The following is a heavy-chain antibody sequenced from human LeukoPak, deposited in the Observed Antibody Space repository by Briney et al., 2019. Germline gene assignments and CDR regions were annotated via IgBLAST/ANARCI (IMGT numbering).Heavy chain of an antibody. J-gene: IGHJ4*02. CDR1: GDSISSYY. CDR3: ARDTDGYNIDFAY. D-gene: IGHD5-24*01. V-gene: IGHV4-59*01. Sequence: TSETLSLTCTVSGDSISSYYWSWIRQPPGKGLEWIGYLYYSGTTNYNPSLNSRVTISVDTSKKQFSLKLSSVTAADTAVYYCARDTDGYNIDFAYWGQGTQVTVSS. CDR2: LYYSGTT.